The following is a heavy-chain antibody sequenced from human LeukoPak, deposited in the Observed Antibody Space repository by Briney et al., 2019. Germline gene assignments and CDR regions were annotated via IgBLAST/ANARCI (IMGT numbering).Heavy chain of an antibody. CDR3: ARGVGYCSSSRCSPGYYMDV. CDR2: ISSSGTYT. J-gene: IGHJ6*03. CDR1: ESTFSSYG. Sequence: GGSLRLSXAASESTFSSYGMNWVRQAPGKGVEWVSRISSSGTYTYYTDSVKGRFTISRDNAKNSLYLQMNSLRAEDTALYFCARGVGYCSSSRCSPGYYMDVWGQGTTVTVFS. D-gene: IGHD2-15*01. V-gene: IGHV3-21*01.